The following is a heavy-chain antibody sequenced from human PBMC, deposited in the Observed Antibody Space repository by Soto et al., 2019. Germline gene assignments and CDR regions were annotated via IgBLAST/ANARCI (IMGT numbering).Heavy chain of an antibody. V-gene: IGHV4-59*01. Sequence: PSETLSLTCTVSGGSISSYYWSRIRRPPGKGLEWIGYIYYSGSTYYNPSLKSRVTISVDTSKNQFSLRLTSMTAVDTAVYYCARGSRTGTTGYYFDYWGQGMLVTVSS. CDR1: GGSISSYY. D-gene: IGHD1-1*01. CDR3: ARGSRTGTTGYYFDY. J-gene: IGHJ4*02. CDR2: IYYSGST.